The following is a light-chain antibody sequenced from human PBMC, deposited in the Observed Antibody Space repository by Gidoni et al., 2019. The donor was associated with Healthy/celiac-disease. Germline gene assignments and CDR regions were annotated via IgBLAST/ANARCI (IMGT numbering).Light chain of an antibody. CDR3: QQRSNWPRNT. CDR2: DAS. V-gene: IGKV3-11*01. J-gene: IGKJ2*01. CDR1: QSVSSY. Sequence: EIVLTQSPATLSLSPGERATLSCRASQSVSSYLAWYQQNPGQAPRLLIYDASNRATGIPARFSGSGSGTDFTLTISSLEPEDFAVYYCQQRSNWPRNTFGQXTKLEIK.